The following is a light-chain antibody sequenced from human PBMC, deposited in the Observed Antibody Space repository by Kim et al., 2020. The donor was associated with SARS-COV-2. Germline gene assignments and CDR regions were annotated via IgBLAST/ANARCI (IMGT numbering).Light chain of an antibody. CDR2: GAS. J-gene: IGKJ1*01. CDR1: QRGSSTH. CDR3: QQFGGSPRT. V-gene: IGKV3-20*01. Sequence: SPGERATLSCRASQRGSSTHLAWYQQKPGQAPRLLIYGASSRATGIPDRFSGSGSGTEFTLTISRLEAEDFAVYYCQQFGGSPRTFGQGTKVDIK.